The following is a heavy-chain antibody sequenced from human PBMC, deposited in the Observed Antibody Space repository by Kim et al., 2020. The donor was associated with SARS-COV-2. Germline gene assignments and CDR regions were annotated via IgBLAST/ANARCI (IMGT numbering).Heavy chain of an antibody. V-gene: IGHV3-15*01. Sequence: GTKDYAAPVKGRFTISRDDSKNTLYLQMNSLKTEDTAVYYCTTEAAALGYWGQGTLVTVSS. D-gene: IGHD6-13*01. CDR3: TTEAAALGY. CDR2: GTK. J-gene: IGHJ4*02.